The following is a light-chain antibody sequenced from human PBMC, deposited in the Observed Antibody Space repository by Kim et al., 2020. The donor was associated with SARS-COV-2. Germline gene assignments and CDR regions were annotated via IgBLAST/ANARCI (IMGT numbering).Light chain of an antibody. J-gene: IGKJ2*01. V-gene: IGKV4-1*01. CDR1: RSVLFSSNNKNY. CDR3: QQYYSSPDT. Sequence: DIVMTQFPDSLAVSLGERATINCKSSRSVLFSSNNKNYLAWYQQKPGQPPKLLIYWASTRDSGVPERFSGSGSGTDFTLTISSLQAEGVAVYYCQQYYSSPDTFGQGTKLEI. CDR2: WAS.